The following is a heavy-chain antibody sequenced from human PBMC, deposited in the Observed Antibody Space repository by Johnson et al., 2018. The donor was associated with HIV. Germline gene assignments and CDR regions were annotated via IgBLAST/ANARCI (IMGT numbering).Heavy chain of an antibody. CDR3: ARGRYAFDI. V-gene: IGHV3-7*01. Sequence: VQLVESGGGLVQPGGSLRLSCAASGFTFSSYWMSWVRQAPGKGLEWVANIKQDGSEKYYVDSVRGRVTISRDNAKNSLYLQMNSLRAEDTAVHYCARGRYAFDIWGQGTMVTVSS. CDR1: GFTFSSYW. CDR2: IKQDGSEK. J-gene: IGHJ3*02.